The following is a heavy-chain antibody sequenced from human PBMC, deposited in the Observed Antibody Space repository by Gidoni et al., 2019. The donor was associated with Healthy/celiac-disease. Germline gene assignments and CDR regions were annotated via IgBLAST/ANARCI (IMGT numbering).Heavy chain of an antibody. CDR1: GGTFSSYA. CDR3: ARGTIFGVVIKDYYYYYGMDV. Sequence: QVQLVQSGAEVKKPGSSVKVSCKASGGTFSSYAISWLRQAPGQGLEWMGGIIPIFGTANDAQKFQGRVTITADKSTSTAYMELSSLRSEDTAVYYCARGTIFGVVIKDYYYYYGMDVWGQGTTVTVSS. J-gene: IGHJ6*02. CDR2: IIPIFGTA. V-gene: IGHV1-69*06. D-gene: IGHD3-3*01.